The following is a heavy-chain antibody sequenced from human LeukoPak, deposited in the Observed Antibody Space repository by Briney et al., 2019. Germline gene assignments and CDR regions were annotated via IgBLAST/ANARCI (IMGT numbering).Heavy chain of an antibody. CDR3: ARHNFGRTYYYDTSGYPQGFDP. D-gene: IGHD3-22*01. CDR2: IHYSLPT. V-gene: IGHV4-39*01. Sequence: SETLSLTRTVSGSFIRSSSYHSGCLRQPQQNKPQWVGSIHYSLPTFYNASLMSRVTLCIDPSNNQYYLKRSALTPPDTAYYYCARHNFGRTYYYDTSGYPQGFDPWGQGTLVTVSS. J-gene: IGHJ5*02. CDR1: GSFIRSSSYH.